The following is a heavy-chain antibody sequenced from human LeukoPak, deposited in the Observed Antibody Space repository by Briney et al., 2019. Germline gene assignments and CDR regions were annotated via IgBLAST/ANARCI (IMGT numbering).Heavy chain of an antibody. V-gene: IGHV3-23*01. J-gene: IGHJ4*02. CDR3: AKDGSVTYCGGDCYSDY. CDR1: GFTFSSYA. CDR2: ISGSGGST. D-gene: IGHD2-21*02. Sequence: GGSLRLSCAASGFTFSSYAMSWVRQAPGKGLEWVSAISGSGGSTYYADSVKGRFTISRDNSKNTLYLRMNSLRAEDTAVYYCAKDGSVTYCGGDCYSDYWGQGTLVTVSS.